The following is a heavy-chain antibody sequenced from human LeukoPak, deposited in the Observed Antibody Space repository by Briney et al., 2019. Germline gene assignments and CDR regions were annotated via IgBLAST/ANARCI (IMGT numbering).Heavy chain of an antibody. CDR1: GGSFSGYY. CDR2: INHSGST. V-gene: IGHV4-34*01. D-gene: IGHD5-24*01. J-gene: IGHJ5*02. CDR3: ARVEKKRGLQFPSWFDP. Sequence: PSETLSLTCAVYGGSFSGYYWSWIRQPPGKGLEWIGEINHSGSTNYNPSLKSRVTISVDTSKNQFSLKLSSVTAADTAVYYCARVEKKRGLQFPSWFDPWAREPWSPSPQ.